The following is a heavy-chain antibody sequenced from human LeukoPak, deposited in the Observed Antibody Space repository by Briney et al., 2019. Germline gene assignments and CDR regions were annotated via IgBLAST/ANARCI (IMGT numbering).Heavy chain of an antibody. D-gene: IGHD2-2*01. CDR2: IRYDGSNK. V-gene: IGHV3-30*02. J-gene: IGHJ4*02. Sequence: GGSLRLSCAASGFTFSSYGMHWVRQAPGKGLEWVAFIRYDGSNKYYADSVKGRFTISRDNSKNTLYLQMNSLRAEDTAVYSCATKAIPAIVARYLDYWGQGTLVIVSS. CDR1: GFTFSSYG. CDR3: ATKAIPAIVARYLDY.